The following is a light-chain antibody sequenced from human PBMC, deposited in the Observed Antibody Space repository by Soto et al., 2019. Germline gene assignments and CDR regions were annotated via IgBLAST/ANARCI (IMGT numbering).Light chain of an antibody. J-gene: IGKJ3*01. CDR1: RSVSSTY. CDR3: HEHGNAPFT. Sequence: EIVLTQSPGTLSLSPGERATLSCRASRSVSSTYLAWYQQKPGEAPRLGIYGASSRATGIPDRFSGSGSGTDCTLSISRLEPEDCAVYYCHEHGNAPFTFAPGTKVDIK. CDR2: GAS. V-gene: IGKV3-20*01.